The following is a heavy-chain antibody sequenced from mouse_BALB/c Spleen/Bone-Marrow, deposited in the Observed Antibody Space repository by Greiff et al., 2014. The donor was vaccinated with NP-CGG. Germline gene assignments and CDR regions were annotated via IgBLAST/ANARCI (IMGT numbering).Heavy chain of an antibody. V-gene: IGHV1-55*01. CDR1: GYNFTSYW. CDR2: IYPGSGGT. Sequence: QVQLQQSGAELVKPGASVKLSCKASGYNFTSYWINWVKLRPGHGLEWIGDIYPGSGGTNYNEKFKSKATLTVDTSSSTAYMQHSSRAPEDSALYYCSRGTWTHCDYFDYWGQGTSRTVSS. D-gene: IGHD3-3*01. J-gene: IGHJ2*02. CDR3: SRGTWTHCDYFDY.